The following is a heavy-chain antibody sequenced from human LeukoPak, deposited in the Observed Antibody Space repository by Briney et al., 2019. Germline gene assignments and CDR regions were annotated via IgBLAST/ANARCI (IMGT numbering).Heavy chain of an antibody. Sequence: SETLSLTCTVSGGSISSYYWSWIRQPPGKGLEWIGYIYYSGSTNYNPSLRSRVTISVDTSKNQFSLKLSSVTAADTAVYYCARARGDAFDIWGQGTMVTVSS. CDR2: IYYSGST. CDR3: ARARGDAFDI. J-gene: IGHJ3*02. CDR1: GGSISSYY. V-gene: IGHV4-59*01.